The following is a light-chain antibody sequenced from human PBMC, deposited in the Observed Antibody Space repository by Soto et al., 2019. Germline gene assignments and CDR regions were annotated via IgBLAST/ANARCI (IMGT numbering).Light chain of an antibody. J-gene: IGKJ4*01. V-gene: IGKV3-15*01. Sequence: EIVMSQSPATLSVSPGERATLSCRASQSVSNNLAWYQQKPGQAPRLLIYAASTRATGIPARFSGSGSATEFTLTISSLQSEDFAVYYCQQYNNWPPLIFGGGTKVEIK. CDR2: AAS. CDR1: QSVSNN. CDR3: QQYNNWPPLI.